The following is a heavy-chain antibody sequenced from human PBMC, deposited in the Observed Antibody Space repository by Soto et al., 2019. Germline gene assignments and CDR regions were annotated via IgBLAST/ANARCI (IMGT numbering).Heavy chain of an antibody. CDR2: IIPVIDTA. CDR1: GGTFN. V-gene: IGHV1-69*06. Sequence: SVKVSCKVSGGTFNIRWVRQAPGQGLEWMGGIIPVIDTANYARKFQGRVVISADRATNIVYMEMMSLTLEDTAVYYCARGSGADSFDIWGQGTMVTVSS. CDR3: ARGSGADSFDI. D-gene: IGHD7-27*01. J-gene: IGHJ3*02.